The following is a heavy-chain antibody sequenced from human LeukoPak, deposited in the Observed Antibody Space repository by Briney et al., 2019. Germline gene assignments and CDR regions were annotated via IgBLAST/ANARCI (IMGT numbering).Heavy chain of an antibody. CDR1: GFTFSSYS. CDR3: AGGGHGRGGLVDY. CDR2: ISSSSSYI. J-gene: IGHJ4*02. D-gene: IGHD5-24*01. Sequence: AGGSLRLSCAASGFTFSSYSMNWVRQAPGKGLEWVSSISSSSSYIYYADSVKGRFTISRDNAKNSLYLQMNSLRAEDTAVYYCAGGGHGRGGLVDYWAREPWSPSPQ. V-gene: IGHV3-21*01.